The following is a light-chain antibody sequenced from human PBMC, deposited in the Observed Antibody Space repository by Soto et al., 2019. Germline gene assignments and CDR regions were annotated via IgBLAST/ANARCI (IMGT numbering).Light chain of an antibody. Sequence: DIQMTQSPSSVSGSVGDRVTITCRASQGISNWLAWYQQKPGEAPKLLIYAASSLQGGVPTRFSGSGSGTDFTLTISSLQPEDFATYYCQQANSFPRTFGQGTRLEMK. CDR3: QQANSFPRT. J-gene: IGKJ5*01. CDR2: AAS. V-gene: IGKV1D-12*01. CDR1: QGISNW.